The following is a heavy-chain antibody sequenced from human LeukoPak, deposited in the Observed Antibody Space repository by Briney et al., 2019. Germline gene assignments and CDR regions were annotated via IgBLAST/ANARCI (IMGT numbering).Heavy chain of an antibody. V-gene: IGHV3-23*01. CDR2: ITGSGGST. D-gene: IGHD3-10*01. Sequence: GGSLRLSCAPSGFTFDNFAMTWVRQAPGKGLEWVSEITGSGGSTYYADSVKGRYTISRDNSKNTLYLQMNSLRAEDTAIYYCARELFDFDYWGRGTLVTVSS. CDR3: ARELFDFDY. J-gene: IGHJ4*02. CDR1: GFTFDNFA.